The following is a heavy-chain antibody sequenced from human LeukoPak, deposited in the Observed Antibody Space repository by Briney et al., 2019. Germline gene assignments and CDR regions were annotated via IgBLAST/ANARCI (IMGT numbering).Heavy chain of an antibody. V-gene: IGHV3-11*01. CDR1: GFTFSDHY. CDR2: ISASGDTI. D-gene: IGHD5-24*01. CDR3: AARSVASNPEAY. J-gene: IGHJ4*02. Sequence: EGSLRLSCAASGFTFSDHYMSWNRQAPGKGLEWVSYISASGDTIYYADSVKGRFTISRDNARNSLYLQMSSLRAEDTAVYYCAARSVASNPEAYWGQGTLVTVSS.